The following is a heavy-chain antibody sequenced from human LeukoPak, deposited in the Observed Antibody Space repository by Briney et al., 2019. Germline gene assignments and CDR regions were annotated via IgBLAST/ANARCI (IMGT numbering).Heavy chain of an antibody. CDR3: ANWGSGYESDAFDI. V-gene: IGHV3-30*04. J-gene: IGHJ3*02. Sequence: GGSLRLSCAASGFTFSSYAMHWVRQAPGKGLEWVAVISYDGSDKYYADSVKGRFTISRDNSKSTLYLRMDSLRAEDTALYYCANWGSGYESDAFDIWGQGTMATVSS. D-gene: IGHD5-12*01. CDR1: GFTFSSYA. CDR2: ISYDGSDK.